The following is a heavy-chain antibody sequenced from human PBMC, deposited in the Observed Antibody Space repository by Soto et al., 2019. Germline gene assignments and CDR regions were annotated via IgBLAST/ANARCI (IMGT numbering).Heavy chain of an antibody. J-gene: IGHJ5*02. D-gene: IGHD6-19*01. Sequence: ASVKVSCKASGGTFSSYAISWVRQAPGQGLEWMGGIIPIFGTANYAQKFQGRVTITADESTSTAYMELSSPRSEDTAVYYCAKLTVADLDSGWFDTWGQGTLVTVSS. CDR3: AKLTVADLDSGWFDT. CDR1: GGTFSSYA. CDR2: IIPIFGTA. V-gene: IGHV1-69*13.